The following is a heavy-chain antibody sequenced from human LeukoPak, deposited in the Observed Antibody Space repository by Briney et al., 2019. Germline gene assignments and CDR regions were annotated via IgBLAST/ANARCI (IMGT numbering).Heavy chain of an antibody. CDR3: AKDAQAKARGPGYFDY. D-gene: IGHD2-8*02. J-gene: IGHJ4*02. CDR2: IRYDGSNK. V-gene: IGHV3-30*02. Sequence: GGSLRLSCAASGFTFSSYGMHWVRQAPGKGLEWVAFIRYDGSNKYYADSVKGRFTISRDNSKNTLYLQMNSLRAEDTAVYYCAKDAQAKARGPGYFDYWGQGTLVTVSS. CDR1: GFTFSSYG.